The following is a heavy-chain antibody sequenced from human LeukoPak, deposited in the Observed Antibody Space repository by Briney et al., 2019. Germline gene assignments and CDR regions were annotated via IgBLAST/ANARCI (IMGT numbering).Heavy chain of an antibody. CDR1: GYTFTGYY. Sequence: ASVKVSCKASGYTFTGYYMHWVRQAPGQGLEWMGWINPNSGGTNYAQKFQGRVTMTRDTSISTAYMELSRLRSDDTAVYYCARKYCSSTSFYRHYYYYMDVWGKGTTVTVSS. V-gene: IGHV1-2*02. CDR3: ARKYCSSTSFYRHYYYYMDV. D-gene: IGHD2-2*01. CDR2: INPNSGGT. J-gene: IGHJ6*03.